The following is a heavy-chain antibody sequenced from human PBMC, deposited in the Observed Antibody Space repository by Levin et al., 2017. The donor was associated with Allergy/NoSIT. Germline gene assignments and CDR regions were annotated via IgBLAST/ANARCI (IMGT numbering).Heavy chain of an antibody. V-gene: IGHV1-69*13. CDR2: IIPIFGTA. CDR1: GGTFSSYA. Sequence: SVKVSCKASGGTFSSYAISWVRQAPGQGLEWMGGIIPIFGTANYAQKFQGRVTITADESTSTAYMELSSLRSEDTAVYYCARDKEDYDSSGYYLAHAFDIWGQGTMVTVSS. CDR3: ARDKEDYDSSGYYLAHAFDI. J-gene: IGHJ3*02. D-gene: IGHD3-22*01.